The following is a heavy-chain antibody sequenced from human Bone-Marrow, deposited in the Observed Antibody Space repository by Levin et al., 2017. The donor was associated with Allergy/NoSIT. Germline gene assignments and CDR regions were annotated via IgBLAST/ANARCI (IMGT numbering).Heavy chain of an antibody. V-gene: IGHV3-53*01. CDR2: IYSGGST. Sequence: GGSLRLSCAASGITVSTNYMSWVRQAPGKGLEWVSGIYSGGSTYYADSVKGRFTISRDNSKNTLSLQMNSLRAEDTAVYYCVRDNVVSGNSGVGHWGQGTQVTVSS. J-gene: IGHJ5*02. D-gene: IGHD4-23*01. CDR3: VRDNVVSGNSGVGH. CDR1: GITVSTNY.